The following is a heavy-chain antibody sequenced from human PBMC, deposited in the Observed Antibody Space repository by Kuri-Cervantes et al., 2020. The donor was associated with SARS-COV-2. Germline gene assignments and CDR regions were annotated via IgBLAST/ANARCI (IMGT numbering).Heavy chain of an antibody. V-gene: IGHV3-11*01. CDR1: GFTFSDYY. CDR2: ISSSGSTI. Sequence: GGSLRLFCSASGFTFSDYYMSWIRQAPGKGLEWVSYISSSGSTIYYADSVKGRFTISRDNAKNSLYLQMNSLRAEDTAVYYCARTGLPGWYYYYGMDVWGQGTTVTVSS. J-gene: IGHJ6*02. D-gene: IGHD2-15*01. CDR3: ARTGLPGWYYYYGMDV.